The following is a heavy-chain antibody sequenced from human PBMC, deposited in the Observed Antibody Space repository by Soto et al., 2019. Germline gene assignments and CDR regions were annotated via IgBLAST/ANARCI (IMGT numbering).Heavy chain of an antibody. CDR3: AKDYSSAGEDYYDSSGYYYIPYGMDV. CDR1: GFTFDDYA. CDR2: ISWNSGSI. V-gene: IGHV3-9*01. Sequence: GGSLRLSCAASGFTFDDYAMHWVRQAPGKGLEWVSGISWNSGSIGYADSVKGRFTISRDNAKNSLYLQTNSLRAEDTALYYCAKDYSSAGEDYYDSSGYYYIPYGMDVWGQGTTVTVSS. D-gene: IGHD3-22*01. J-gene: IGHJ6*02.